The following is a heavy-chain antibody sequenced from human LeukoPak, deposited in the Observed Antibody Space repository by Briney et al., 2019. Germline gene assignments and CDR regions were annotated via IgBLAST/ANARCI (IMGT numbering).Heavy chain of an antibody. D-gene: IGHD2-2*01. CDR1: GYTFTGYY. J-gene: IGHJ4*02. CDR3: ARAIRYQLLSDF. CDR2: MNPNSGNT. V-gene: IGHV1-2*02. Sequence: ASVKVSCKASGYTFTGYYMHWVRQAAGQGLEWMGWMNPNSGNTDFAQKFQGRATITRDTSITTAYLELSSLRSEGTAVYYCARAIRYQLLSDFWGQGTLVTVSP.